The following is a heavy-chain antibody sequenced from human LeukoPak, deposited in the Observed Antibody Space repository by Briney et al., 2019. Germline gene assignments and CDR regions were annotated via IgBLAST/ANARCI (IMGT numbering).Heavy chain of an antibody. J-gene: IGHJ4*02. CDR1: GFTFNTYA. CDR3: AKDRSYGFDY. V-gene: IGHV3-23*01. Sequence: PGGSLRLSCAASGFTFNTYAMTWVRQAPGKGLEWVSSISGSGGSTYYADSVKGRFTISRDNSKNTLYLQMNSLRAEDTAIYYCAKDRSYGFDYWGQGTLVTVSS. D-gene: IGHD5-18*01. CDR2: ISGSGGST.